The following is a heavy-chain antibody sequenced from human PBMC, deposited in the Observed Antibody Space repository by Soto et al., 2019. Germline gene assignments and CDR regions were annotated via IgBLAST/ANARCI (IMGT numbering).Heavy chain of an antibody. Sequence: QVQLVESGGGVVQPGRSLRLSCAASGFTLSRSGMHWVRQAPGKGLEWVAVISYDGSIIYYADSVKGRFTISRDSSKNTLYLQMNSLRAEDTAVYYCAEDKSRSWSFDYWGQGTLVTVSS. V-gene: IGHV3-30*18. CDR3: AEDKSRSWSFDY. CDR2: ISYDGSII. J-gene: IGHJ4*02. CDR1: GFTLSRSG. D-gene: IGHD6-13*01.